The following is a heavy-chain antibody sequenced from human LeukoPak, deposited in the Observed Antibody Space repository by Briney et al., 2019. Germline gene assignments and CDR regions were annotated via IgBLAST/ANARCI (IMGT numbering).Heavy chain of an antibody. J-gene: IGHJ4*02. CDR2: IRFDGSIK. CDR3: AKEGRPPGTDNYSNWLFDDY. D-gene: IGHD4-11*01. V-gene: IGHV3-30*02. Sequence: GGSLRLSCAASGFTVSSNYMSWVRQAPGKGLEWVAIIRFDGSIKYYAESVKGRFTISRDNSKNTLYVQMNSLRDEDTAVYYCAKEGRPPGTDNYSNWLFDDYWGQGTLVIVSS. CDR1: GFTVSSNY.